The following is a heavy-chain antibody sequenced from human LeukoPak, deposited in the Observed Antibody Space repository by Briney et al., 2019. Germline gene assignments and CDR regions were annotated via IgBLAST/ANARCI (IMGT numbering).Heavy chain of an antibody. J-gene: IGHJ4*02. D-gene: IGHD5-18*01. CDR1: GGSISSSSYY. CDR2: IYYSGST. Sequence: SETLSLTCTVSGGSISSSSYYWGWIRQPPGKGLEWIGSIYYSGSTYYNPSLKSRVTISVDTSKNQFSLKLSSVTAADTAVYYCARAYSYGWVPDYWGQGTLVTVSS. CDR3: ARAYSYGWVPDY. V-gene: IGHV4-39*07.